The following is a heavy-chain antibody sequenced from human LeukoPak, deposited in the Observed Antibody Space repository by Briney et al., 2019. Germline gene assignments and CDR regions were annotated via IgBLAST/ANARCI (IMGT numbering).Heavy chain of an antibody. CDR3: ARDYQSRIAVAGRGFAFDI. CDR2: ISSSSSYI. J-gene: IGHJ3*02. D-gene: IGHD6-19*01. V-gene: IGHV3-21*01. CDR1: GFTFSNAW. Sequence: GGSLRLSCAASGFTFSNAWMNWVRQAPGKGLEWVASISSSSSYIYYADSVKGRFTISRDNAKNSLYLQMNSLRVEDTAVYYCARDYQSRIAVAGRGFAFDIWGQGTKVTVSS.